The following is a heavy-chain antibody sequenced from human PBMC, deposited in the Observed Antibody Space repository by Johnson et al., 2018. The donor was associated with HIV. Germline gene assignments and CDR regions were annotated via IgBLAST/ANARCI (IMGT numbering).Heavy chain of an antibody. CDR3: AKDEEGDYGDLGAFNI. CDR2: IYSGGNT. J-gene: IGHJ3*02. D-gene: IGHD4-17*01. V-gene: IGHV3-53*01. CDR1: GFTVSYNY. Sequence: MLLVESGGGLIQPGGSLRLSCVASGFTVSYNYMNWVRQAPGKGLEWVSVIYSGGNTFYADSVKGRFIISRDNSKNTLYLQMNSLRAEDTAIYYCAKDEEGDYGDLGAFNIWGQGTMVTVSS.